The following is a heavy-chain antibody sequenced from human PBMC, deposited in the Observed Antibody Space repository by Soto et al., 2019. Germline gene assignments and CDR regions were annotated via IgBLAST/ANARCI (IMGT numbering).Heavy chain of an antibody. J-gene: IGHJ1*01. Sequence: QITLKESGPTVVKPTQTLTLTCTFSGFSLSTSGVGVGWIRQPPGKALEWLALIFWDDDKRFSPSLKSRLTITKDTSENQVVLTMTNVDPVHTATYYCTHGNRYFQHWGQGILVTVSS. V-gene: IGHV2-5*02. CDR1: GFSLSTSGVG. CDR2: IFWDDDK. CDR3: THGNRYFQH.